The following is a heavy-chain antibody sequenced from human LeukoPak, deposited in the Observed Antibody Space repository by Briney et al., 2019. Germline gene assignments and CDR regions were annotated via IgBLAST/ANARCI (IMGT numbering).Heavy chain of an antibody. CDR2: IYSGGTT. V-gene: IGHV3-53*05. CDR1: GYSFTSYG. Sequence: SCKASGYSFTSYGISWVRQAPGKGLEWVSVIYSGGTTYYADSVKGRFIISRDNSKNTLYLQMNSLGAEDTAVYYCARELHLGQGTLVTVSS. J-gene: IGHJ4*02. CDR3: ARELH.